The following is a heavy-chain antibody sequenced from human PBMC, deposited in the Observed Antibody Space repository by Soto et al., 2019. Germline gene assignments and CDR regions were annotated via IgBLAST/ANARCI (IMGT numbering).Heavy chain of an antibody. D-gene: IGHD6-25*01. J-gene: IGHJ4*02. CDR1: GYTFINYN. Sequence: QVQLVQSGAEVKKPGASVNISCKASGYTFINYNIHWVRQAPGQGLEWMAIINPTGGSTNYAQRFQGRVTLTMDTSTTTVYMELSSLRFEDTAVYYCARDLAAGDYWGQGTLVTVSS. CDR2: INPTGGST. CDR3: ARDLAAGDY. V-gene: IGHV1-46*01.